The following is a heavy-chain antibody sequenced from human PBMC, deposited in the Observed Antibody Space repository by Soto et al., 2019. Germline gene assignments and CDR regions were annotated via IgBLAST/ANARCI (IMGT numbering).Heavy chain of an antibody. J-gene: IGHJ4*02. D-gene: IGHD1-26*01. Sequence: GASVKVSCKASGFTFTNSAVQWVRQARGQRLEWIGWIVVGSGNTNYAQKFQGRVTFTRDTSAGTVYMQLSSLTSEDTAVYYCARDDSGFSGSHYIDYFNYWGQGALVTVSS. CDR1: GFTFTNSA. V-gene: IGHV1-58*01. CDR2: IVVGSGNT. CDR3: ARDDSGFSGSHYIDYFNY.